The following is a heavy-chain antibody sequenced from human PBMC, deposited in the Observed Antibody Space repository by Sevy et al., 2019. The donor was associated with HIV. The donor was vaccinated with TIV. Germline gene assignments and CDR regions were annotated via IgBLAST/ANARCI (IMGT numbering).Heavy chain of an antibody. V-gene: IGHV3-21*01. J-gene: IGHJ3*02. CDR2: ISSSSSYI. CDR3: ARVVGSYYYASSGPDAFDI. Sequence: GGSLRLSCAASGFTFSSYSMNWVRQAPGKGLEWVSSISSSSSYIYYAASVKGRFTISGDNAKNSLYLQMNSLRAEDTDVYYCARVVGSYYYASSGPDAFDIWGQGTMVTVSS. D-gene: IGHD3-22*01. CDR1: GFTFSSYS.